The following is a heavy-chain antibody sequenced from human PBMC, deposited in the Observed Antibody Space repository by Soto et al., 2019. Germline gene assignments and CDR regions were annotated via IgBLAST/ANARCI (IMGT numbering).Heavy chain of an antibody. Sequence: GGTLRLSCAASGFTFSNAWMSWVRQAPGKGLEWVGRIKSKTDGGTTDYAAPVKGRFTISRDDSKNTLYLQMNSLKTEDTAVYYCTTDTPPVKDTGSSHVQGDSWGQAPLVTV. J-gene: IGHJ4*02. V-gene: IGHV3-15*01. CDR3: TTDTPPVKDTGSSHVQGDS. CDR1: GFTFSNAW. CDR2: IKSKTDGGTT. D-gene: IGHD1-26*01.